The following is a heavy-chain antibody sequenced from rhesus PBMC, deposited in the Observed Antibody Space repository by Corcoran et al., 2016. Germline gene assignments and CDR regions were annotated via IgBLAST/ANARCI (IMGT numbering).Heavy chain of an antibody. CDR1: GFTFSSYG. CDR3: ANGETDY. J-gene: IGHJ4*01. CDR2: MRNGGGST. V-gene: IGHV3S5*01. Sequence: EVQLVESGGGLVQPGGSLRLSCAASGFTFSSYGMSWVRQAQGKGLEWVSYMRNGGGSTYYADSVKGRFTSSRDNSKNTLSLQMNSLRAEDTAVYYCANGETDYWGQGVLVTVSS. D-gene: IGHD7-45*01.